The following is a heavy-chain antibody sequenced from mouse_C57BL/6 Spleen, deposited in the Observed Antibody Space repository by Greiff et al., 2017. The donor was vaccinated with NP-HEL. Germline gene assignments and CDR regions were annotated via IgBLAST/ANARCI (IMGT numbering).Heavy chain of an antibody. Sequence: QVQLQQPGAELVKPGASVKMSCKASGYTFTSYWITWVKQRPGQGLEWIGDIYPGSGSTNYNEKYKSKATLTVDTSSSTAYMQLSSLISEDSAVFYGARSEGTGSAWLAYWGQGTRVTVSA. D-gene: IGHD3-3*01. CDR3: ARSEGTGSAWLAY. CDR2: IYPGSGST. J-gene: IGHJ3*01. CDR1: GYTFTSYW. V-gene: IGHV1-55*01.